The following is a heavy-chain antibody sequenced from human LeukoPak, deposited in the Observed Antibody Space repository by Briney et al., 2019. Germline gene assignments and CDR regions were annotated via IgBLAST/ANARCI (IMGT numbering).Heavy chain of an antibody. CDR1: GFSLSTYA. D-gene: IGHD2-15*01. CDR2: ISGSGDKT. CDR3: AKDTTAWWYHRAYMNV. V-gene: IGHV3-23*01. J-gene: IGHJ6*03. Sequence: GGSLRLSCAASGFSLSTYAMSWVRQAPGGGLDWVSAISGSGDKTYHADSVKGRFTISKDNSENRLSLQMDSLRAEDTAVYFCAKDTTAWWYHRAYMNVWGKGTTVTVSS.